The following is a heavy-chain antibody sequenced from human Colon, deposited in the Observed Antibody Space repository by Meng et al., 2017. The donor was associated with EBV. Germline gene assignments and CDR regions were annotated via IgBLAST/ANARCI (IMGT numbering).Heavy chain of an antibody. Sequence: QVQLVQSGSELKQPGASVKVSCRPSGYTFTSYAINWVRQAPGQGPDWMGWIDPNTGNPTYDQGFTGRFVFSLDTSVSTAYLQINSLRADDTAVYHCARDSPLDGYSLLDYWGQGTLVPSPQ. CDR3: ARDSPLDGYSLLDY. CDR1: GYTFTSYA. V-gene: IGHV7-4-1*02. D-gene: IGHD5-24*01. CDR2: IDPNTGNP. J-gene: IGHJ4*02.